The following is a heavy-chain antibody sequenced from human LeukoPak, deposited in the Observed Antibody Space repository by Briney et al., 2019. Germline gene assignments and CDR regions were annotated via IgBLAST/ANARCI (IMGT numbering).Heavy chain of an antibody. CDR3: ARLPSRTGDAFDI. V-gene: IGHV1-46*01. CDR2: INPRGGST. Sequence: ASVKVSRKASGYTFTSHFMHWVRQAPGQGLEWMGIINPRGGSTSYTQKFQGRVTMTRDTSTSTVYMELSSLGSEDTAVYYCARLPSRTGDAFDIWGQGTMVTVSS. CDR1: GYTFTSHF. D-gene: IGHD3/OR15-3a*01. J-gene: IGHJ3*02.